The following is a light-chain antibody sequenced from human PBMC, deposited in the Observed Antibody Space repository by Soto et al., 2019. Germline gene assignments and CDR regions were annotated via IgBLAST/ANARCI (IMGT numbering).Light chain of an antibody. V-gene: IGKV3-20*01. CDR1: QSVSSNY. Sequence: EIELTQSPGTLSLSPGERATLSCRASQSVSSNYLAWYQQKPGQAPRLLIYGASIRATGIPDRFSGSGSGTDFTLTITRLEPEDFAVYYCQQYGSTHTFGGGTKVEIK. J-gene: IGKJ4*01. CDR2: GAS. CDR3: QQYGSTHT.